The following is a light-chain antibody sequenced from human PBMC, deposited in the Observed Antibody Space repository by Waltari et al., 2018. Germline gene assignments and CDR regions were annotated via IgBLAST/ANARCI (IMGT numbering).Light chain of an antibody. Sequence: DIVLTQTPLSSPVTLGQPASISCRSSQSLVYSDGNTYLSWLQQRPGQPPRLLIYQVSNRFSGVPDRFSGRGAGTDFTLKISRVEAEDVGVYYCMQTVQFRWTFGQGTKVEIK. V-gene: IGKV2-24*01. J-gene: IGKJ1*01. CDR1: QSLVYSDGNTY. CDR2: QVS. CDR3: MQTVQFRWT.